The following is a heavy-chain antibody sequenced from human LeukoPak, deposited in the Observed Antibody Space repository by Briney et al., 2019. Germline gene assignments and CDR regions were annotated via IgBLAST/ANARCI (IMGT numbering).Heavy chain of an antibody. CDR2: IYSGGST. Sequence: GGSLRLSCAASGFTVSSNYMSWVRQAPGKGLEWVSVIYSGGSTYYPDSVKGRFTISRDNSKNTLYLQMNSLRAEDTAVYYCARDRGWIQLWDDAFDIWGQGTMVTVSS. CDR1: GFTVSSNY. CDR3: ARDRGWIQLWDDAFDI. V-gene: IGHV3-53*01. D-gene: IGHD5-18*01. J-gene: IGHJ3*02.